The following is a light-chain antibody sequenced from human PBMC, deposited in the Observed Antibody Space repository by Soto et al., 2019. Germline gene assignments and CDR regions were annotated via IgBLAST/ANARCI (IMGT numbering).Light chain of an antibody. J-gene: IGKJ3*01. CDR2: VAS. CDR1: QAIGNN. CDR3: LHVYTYLFT. Sequence: AIQMTQSPSSLSASVGDRVTITCRASQAIGNNLGWYQQKPGKAPKLLIYVASSLHSGVPSRFSGSGSGTDFTLTISNLQPVDFSTYYCLHVYTYLFTFGHGTKVDF. V-gene: IGKV1-6*01.